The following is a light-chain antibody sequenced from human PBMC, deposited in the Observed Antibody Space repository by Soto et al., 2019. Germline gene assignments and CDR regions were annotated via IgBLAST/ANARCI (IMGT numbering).Light chain of an antibody. V-gene: IGKV3-20*01. CDR1: QSVSSN. J-gene: IGKJ1*01. Sequence: EIVMTQSPASQSVSPGERVTLSCRASQSVSSNLAWYQQQPGQTPRLLIYSASSRATGIPDRFSGSGSGTDFTLTISRLEPEDFAVYYCQQYNSSPTFGQGTKVDIK. CDR3: QQYNSSPT. CDR2: SAS.